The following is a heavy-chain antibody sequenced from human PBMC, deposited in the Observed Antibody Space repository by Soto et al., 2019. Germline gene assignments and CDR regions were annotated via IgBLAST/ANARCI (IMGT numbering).Heavy chain of an antibody. CDR2: IYYSGST. J-gene: IGHJ4*02. Sequence: SETLSLTCTVSGGSISSSSYYWGWIRQPPGKGLEWIGSIYYSGSTYYNPSLKSRVTISVDTSKNQFSLKLSSVTAADTAVYYCARLNHWDNYFDYWGQGTLVTVSS. D-gene: IGHD7-27*01. CDR1: GGSISSSSYY. V-gene: IGHV4-39*01. CDR3: ARLNHWDNYFDY.